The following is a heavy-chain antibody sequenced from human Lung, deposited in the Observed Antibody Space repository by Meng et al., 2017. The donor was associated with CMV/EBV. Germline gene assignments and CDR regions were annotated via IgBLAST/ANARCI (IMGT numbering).Heavy chain of an antibody. CDR1: GFTFNFYG. D-gene: IGHD2-15*01. CDR2: IPHDGSNK. CDR3: AKDQRYSSGSDY. J-gene: IGHJ4*02. Sequence: LSLTXAASGFTFNFYGMHWVRQAPGKGLEWVAFIPHDGSNKYYSESVKGRFTISRDNYENTLYLQMNSLRAEDMAVYYCAKDQRYSSGSDYWGQGTLVTVSS. V-gene: IGHV3-30*02.